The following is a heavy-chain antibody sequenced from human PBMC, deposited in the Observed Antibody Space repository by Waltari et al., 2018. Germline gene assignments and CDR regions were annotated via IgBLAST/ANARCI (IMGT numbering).Heavy chain of an antibody. V-gene: IGHV4-61*09. CDR1: GGSISSGIYY. J-gene: IGHJ4*02. Sequence: QVQLQESGPGLVKPSQPLSLTCTVSGGSISSGIYYWNWIRQPAGKGLAWIGYIFTSGTSNDNPSTKSRVTISVDTSKNQFSLKLGAVTAADTAVYYCARGVSLWVTTPGYWGQGTLVTVSS. CDR3: ARGVSLWVTTPGY. CDR2: IFTSGTS. D-gene: IGHD4-17*01.